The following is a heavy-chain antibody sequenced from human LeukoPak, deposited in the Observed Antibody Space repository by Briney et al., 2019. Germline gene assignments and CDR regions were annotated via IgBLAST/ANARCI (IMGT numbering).Heavy chain of an antibody. D-gene: IGHD5-18*01. Sequence: TGGPLRLSCAAAGFTCDYYGMRLRHQAREGAEWVVSRINWNGGSTDYTDSVNSRFTISRDNAKKYLYLQMNSLRAEDTASSYSARDRGYSSEYYFDYWGQGTLVTVSS. J-gene: IGHJ4*02. V-gene: IGHV3-20*04. CDR2: INWNGGST. CDR3: ARDRGYSSEYYFDY. CDR1: GFTCDYYG.